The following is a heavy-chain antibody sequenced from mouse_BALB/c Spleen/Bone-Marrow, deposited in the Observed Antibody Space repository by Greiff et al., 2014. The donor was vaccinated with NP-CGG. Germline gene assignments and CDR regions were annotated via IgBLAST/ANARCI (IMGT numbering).Heavy chain of an antibody. D-gene: IGHD1-1*01. CDR2: IDPANGDT. J-gene: IGHJ1*01. Sequence: EVQRVESGAELAKPGASVKLSCTASGFNIKDTYMHWVKQRPEQGLEWIGRIDPANGDTKYDPKFQGKATITADTSSNTACLQLSSLTSEDTAVYYCTKPSFYYGSSYWYFDVWGAGTTVTVSS. CDR1: GFNIKDTY. V-gene: IGHV14-3*02. CDR3: TKPSFYYGSSYWYFDV.